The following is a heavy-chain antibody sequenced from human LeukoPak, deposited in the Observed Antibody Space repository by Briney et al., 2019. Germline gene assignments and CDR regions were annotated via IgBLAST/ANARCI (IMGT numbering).Heavy chain of an antibody. CDR1: AGSLSSYS. Sequence: SETLSLTCGVYAGSLSSYSWSWLRQPPGKGLEWIGEINHSGDTDYNPSLKSRVSIPVDRSKNQFSLKLTSVTAADTAVYYCARHVYFYESSGLYFDYWGQGTLVTVSS. CDR2: INHSGDT. D-gene: IGHD3-22*01. CDR3: ARHVYFYESSGLYFDY. J-gene: IGHJ4*02. V-gene: IGHV4-34*01.